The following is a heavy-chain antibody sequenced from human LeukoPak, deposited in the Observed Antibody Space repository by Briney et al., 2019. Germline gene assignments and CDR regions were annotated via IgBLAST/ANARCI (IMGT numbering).Heavy chain of an antibody. CDR1: GYTFTRYD. Sequence: ASVKVSCKASGYTFTRYDINWVRQAPGQGLEWLGWMNPNNGNTGYAQKFQGRVTMTRSTSIDTAYMELSTLTSDDTAAYYCARGFYYHGLDVWGQGTTVTVSS. CDR3: ARGFYYHGLDV. CDR2: MNPNNGNT. V-gene: IGHV1-8*01. J-gene: IGHJ6*02.